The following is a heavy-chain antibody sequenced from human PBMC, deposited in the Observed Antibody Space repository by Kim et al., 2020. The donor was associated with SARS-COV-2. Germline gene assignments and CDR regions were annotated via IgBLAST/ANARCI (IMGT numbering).Heavy chain of an antibody. CDR2: ISYDGSNK. Sequence: GGSLRLSCAASGFTFSSYGMHWVRQAPGKGLEWVAVISYDGSNKYYADSVKGRFTISRDNSKNTLYLQMNSLRAEDTAVYYCAKGPSVAPDYWGQGTLVT. CDR1: GFTFSSYG. CDR3: AKGPSVAPDY. D-gene: IGHD2-15*01. V-gene: IGHV3-30*18. J-gene: IGHJ4*02.